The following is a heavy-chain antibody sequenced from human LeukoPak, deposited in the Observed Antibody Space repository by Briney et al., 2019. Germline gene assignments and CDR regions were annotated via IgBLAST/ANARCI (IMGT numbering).Heavy chain of an antibody. J-gene: IGHJ3*02. V-gene: IGHV3-30*18. CDR1: GFTFSSYG. Sequence: QPGRSLRLSCAASGFTFSSYGMHWVRQAPGKGLEWVAVISYDGSNKYYADSVKGRFTISRDNSKNTLYLQMNSLRAEDTAVYYCAKGPNRHAFDIWGQGTMVAVSS. D-gene: IGHD2-8*01. CDR3: AKGPNRHAFDI. CDR2: ISYDGSNK.